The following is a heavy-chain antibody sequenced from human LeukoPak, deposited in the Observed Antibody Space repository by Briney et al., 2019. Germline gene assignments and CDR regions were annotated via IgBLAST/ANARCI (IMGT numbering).Heavy chain of an antibody. Sequence: PSETLSLTCTVSGGSISSSSYYWGWIRQPPGKGLEWIGSIYYSGSTYYNPSLKSRVTISVDTSKNQFSLKLSSVTAADTAVYYCARDVVAITIFGPSIGWFDPWGQGTLVTVSS. CDR1: GGSISSSSYY. J-gene: IGHJ5*02. CDR3: ARDVVAITIFGPSIGWFDP. V-gene: IGHV4-39*07. D-gene: IGHD3-3*01. CDR2: IYYSGST.